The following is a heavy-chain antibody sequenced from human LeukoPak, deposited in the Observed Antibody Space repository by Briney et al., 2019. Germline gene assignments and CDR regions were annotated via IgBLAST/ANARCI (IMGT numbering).Heavy chain of an antibody. Sequence: GGTLRLSCAASGFTFSSYGMTWVRQAPGKGLEWVSSFSFNGESTYYADSAKGRFTISRDNSKNTLYLQMNSLRAEDTAVYYCAKGGYSNGRYYYYYMDVWGEGTTVTVSS. V-gene: IGHV3-23*01. D-gene: IGHD5-18*01. J-gene: IGHJ6*03. CDR1: GFTFSSYG. CDR3: AKGGYSNGRYYYYYMDV. CDR2: FSFNGEST.